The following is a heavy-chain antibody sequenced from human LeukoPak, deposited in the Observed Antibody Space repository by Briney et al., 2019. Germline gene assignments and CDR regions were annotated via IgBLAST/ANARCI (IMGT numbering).Heavy chain of an antibody. J-gene: IGHJ5*02. Sequence: GGSLRLSCAASGFIFSNYGMSWVRQAPGKGLEWVSSISFSSTHIYYADSIQGRFTISRDNAENSLYLQMNSLRAEDTAVYYCARGGYCSSTSCPKSDRYNWFDPWGQGTLVTVSS. CDR3: ARGGYCSSTSCPKSDRYNWFDP. CDR1: GFIFSNYG. D-gene: IGHD2-2*01. CDR2: ISFSSTHI. V-gene: IGHV3-21*06.